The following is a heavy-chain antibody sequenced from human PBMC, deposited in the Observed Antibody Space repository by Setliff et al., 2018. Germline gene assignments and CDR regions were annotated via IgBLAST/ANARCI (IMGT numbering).Heavy chain of an antibody. D-gene: IGHD2-8*01. Sequence: SETLSLTCTVSGGPISSYFWSWIRQPPGKGLEWIGYISHLGITSYNPSLKSRATISVDTSKNQFSLQLTSVTSADTAVYFCARGGVLGTGDFDYWGQGTLVTVSS. CDR2: ISHLGIT. CDR1: GGPISSYF. V-gene: IGHV4-59*01. CDR3: ARGGVLGTGDFDY. J-gene: IGHJ4*02.